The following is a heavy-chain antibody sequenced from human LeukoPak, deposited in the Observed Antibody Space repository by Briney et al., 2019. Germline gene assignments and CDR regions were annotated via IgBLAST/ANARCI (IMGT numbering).Heavy chain of an antibody. V-gene: IGHV4-39*07. CDR3: ARAAWYYYDSSGYFKDGMDV. Sequence: PSETLSLTCTVSGGSISSSSYYWGWIRQPPGKGLEWIGSIYYSGSTYYNPSLKSRVTISVDTSKNQFSLKLSSVTAADTAVYYCARAAWYYYDSSGYFKDGMDVWGQGTTVTVSS. D-gene: IGHD3-22*01. CDR2: IYYSGST. J-gene: IGHJ6*02. CDR1: GGSISSSSYY.